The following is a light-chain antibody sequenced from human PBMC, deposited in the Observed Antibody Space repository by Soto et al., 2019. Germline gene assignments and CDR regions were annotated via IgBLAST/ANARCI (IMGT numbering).Light chain of an antibody. CDR1: SSDIGSNP. Sequence: QSVLTQPPSASGTPGQRVAISCSGGSSDIGSNPVNWYLHLPGAAPKLLIYRDNQRPLGVPDRFSGSKSGTSASLTISGLLSEDEADYFCSAWDDNIYGPVFGGGTKLTVL. CDR3: SAWDDNIYGPV. CDR2: RDN. J-gene: IGLJ2*01. V-gene: IGLV1-44*01.